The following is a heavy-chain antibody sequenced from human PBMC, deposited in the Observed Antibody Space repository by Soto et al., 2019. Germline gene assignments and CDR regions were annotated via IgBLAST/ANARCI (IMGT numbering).Heavy chain of an antibody. CDR2: ISAYNGNT. V-gene: IGHV1-18*01. J-gene: IGHJ3*01. D-gene: IGHD3-22*01. CDR3: ARAGYYDSSGYYPTAFDL. Sequence: ASVKVSCKASGYTFTSYGISWVRQAPGQGLEWMGWISAYNGNTNYAQKLQGRVTMTTDTSTSTAYMELSSLRSEDTAVYYCARAGYYDSSGYYPTAFDLWGQGTRVTVSS. CDR1: GYTFTSYG.